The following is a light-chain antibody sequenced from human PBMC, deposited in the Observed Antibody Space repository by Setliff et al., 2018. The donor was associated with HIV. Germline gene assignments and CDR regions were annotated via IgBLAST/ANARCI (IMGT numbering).Light chain of an antibody. V-gene: IGLV2-23*01. CDR1: SSDVGRYNL. J-gene: IGLJ1*01. CDR2: QAT. Sequence: SVLTQPASVSGSPGQSITISCTGTSSDVGRYNLVSWYQQHPGKAPKLMIYQATKRPSGVSNRFSGSKSGNTASLTISGLQAEDEADYYCCSNTGSNTYVFGTGTNVTVL. CDR3: CSNTGSNTYV.